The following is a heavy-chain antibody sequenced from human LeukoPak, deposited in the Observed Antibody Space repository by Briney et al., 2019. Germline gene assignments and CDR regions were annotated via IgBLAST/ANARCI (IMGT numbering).Heavy chain of an antibody. V-gene: IGHV4-59*01. D-gene: IGHD6-6*01. J-gene: IGHJ6*03. CDR2: IYYSGST. CDR1: VGSISGYY. Sequence: SETLSLTCTVSVGSISGYYWSWIRQPPGKGLEWIGYIYYSGSTSYNPSLKSRVTISVDTSKNQFSLKLISVTAADTAVYYCARIYSSSSDYYYMDVWGKGTTVTVSS. CDR3: ARIYSSSSDYYYMDV.